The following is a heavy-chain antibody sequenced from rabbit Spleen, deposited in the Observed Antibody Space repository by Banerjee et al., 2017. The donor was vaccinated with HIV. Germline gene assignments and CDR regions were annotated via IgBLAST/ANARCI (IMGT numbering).Heavy chain of an antibody. CDR3: AREAAGREDFNL. CDR1: GLDFSARYW. Sequence: QEQLEESGGDLVKPGASLTLTCKASGLDFSARYWICWVRQAPGKGPEWIACIDVVKSGSTYYASWAKGRFTISKTSATTVTLQMTSLTAADTATYFCAREAAGREDFNLWGPGTLVTVS. J-gene: IGHJ4*01. V-gene: IGHV1S45*01. D-gene: IGHD4-2*01. CDR2: IDVVKSGST.